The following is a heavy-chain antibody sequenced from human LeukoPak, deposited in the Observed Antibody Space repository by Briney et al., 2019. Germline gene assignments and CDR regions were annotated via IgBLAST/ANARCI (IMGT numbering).Heavy chain of an antibody. CDR2: ISGFNGNT. V-gene: IGHV1-18*01. D-gene: IGHD3-9*01. CDR3: ARVTGKFTQYAFDI. J-gene: IGHJ3*02. CDR1: GFTLSTFG. Sequence: ASVKVSCKASGFTLSTFGICWVRQAPGQGLEGMGWISGFNGNTKFAEKLRGKITMPTDISRSTAYMELRSLRSDDTAVYYCARVTGKFTQYAFDIWGQGTMVTVSS.